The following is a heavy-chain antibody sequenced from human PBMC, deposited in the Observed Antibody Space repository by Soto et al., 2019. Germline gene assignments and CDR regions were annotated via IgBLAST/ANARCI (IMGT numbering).Heavy chain of an antibody. CDR3: ARGGQVRGGLDV. V-gene: IGHV3-53*01. CDR2: IYSGGST. CDR1: GFTVITHK. D-gene: IGHD2-15*01. Sequence: PXGSLRLSCPASGFTVITHKMTWVRQAPGKGLEWVSFIYSGGSTYYGDSVKGRFTISRDNSKNTVYLEMNGLRAEDTAVYYCARGGQVRGGLDVWGQGTTVTVSS. J-gene: IGHJ6*02.